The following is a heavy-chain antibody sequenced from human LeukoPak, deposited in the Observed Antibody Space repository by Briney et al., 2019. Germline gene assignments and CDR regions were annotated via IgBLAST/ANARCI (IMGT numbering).Heavy chain of an antibody. V-gene: IGHV4-59*01. CDR3: AREGYCSSTTCFFRFDP. Sequence: SEALSLTCTVSGGSISSYYWSWIRQPPGKGLEWIGYIYYSGSTNYNPSLKSRVTIAVDMSKNQFSLKLSSVTAADTAVYYCAREGYCSSTTCFFRFDPWGQGTLVTVSS. CDR1: GGSISSYY. D-gene: IGHD2-2*01. CDR2: IYYSGST. J-gene: IGHJ5*02.